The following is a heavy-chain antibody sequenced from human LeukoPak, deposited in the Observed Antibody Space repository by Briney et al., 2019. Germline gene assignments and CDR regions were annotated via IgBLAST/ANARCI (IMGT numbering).Heavy chain of an antibody. D-gene: IGHD3-22*01. CDR3: ARRVLGYDSSGYYSAEYFQH. CDR2: IYPGDSDT. CDR1: GYSFTSYW. J-gene: IGHJ1*01. Sequence: GESLKISCKGSGYSFTSYWIGWVRQMPAKGLEWMGTIYPGDSDTRYSPSFQGQVTISADKSISTAYLQWSSLKASDTAMYYCARRVLGYDSSGYYSAEYFQHWGQGTLVTVSS. V-gene: IGHV5-51*01.